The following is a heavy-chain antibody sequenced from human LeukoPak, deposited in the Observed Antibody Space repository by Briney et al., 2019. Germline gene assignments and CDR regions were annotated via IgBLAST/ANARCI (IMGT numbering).Heavy chain of an antibody. Sequence: GGSLRLSCAASGFTFSSYAMHWVRQAPGKGLEWVAVISYDGSNKYYADSVKGRFTISRDNSKNTLYLQMNSLRAEDTAVYYCARAQTLWRLLNWFDPWGQGTLVTVSS. D-gene: IGHD2/OR15-2a*01. V-gene: IGHV3-30*04. J-gene: IGHJ5*02. CDR2: ISYDGSNK. CDR3: ARAQTLWRLLNWFDP. CDR1: GFTFSSYA.